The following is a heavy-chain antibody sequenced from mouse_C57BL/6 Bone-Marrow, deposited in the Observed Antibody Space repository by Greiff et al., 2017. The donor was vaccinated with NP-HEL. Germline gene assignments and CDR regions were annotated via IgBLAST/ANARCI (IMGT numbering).Heavy chain of an antibody. CDR2: IYPGSGNT. J-gene: IGHJ4*01. CDR3: ARPGDYDEFYYYAMDY. Sequence: VQRVESGAELVRPGASVKLSCKASGYTFTDYYINWVKQRPGQGLEWIARIYPGSGNTYYNEKFKGKATLTAEKSYSTAYMQLSSLTSEDSAVYFCARPGDYDEFYYYAMDYWGQGTSVTVSS. D-gene: IGHD2-4*01. V-gene: IGHV1-76*01. CDR1: GYTFTDYY.